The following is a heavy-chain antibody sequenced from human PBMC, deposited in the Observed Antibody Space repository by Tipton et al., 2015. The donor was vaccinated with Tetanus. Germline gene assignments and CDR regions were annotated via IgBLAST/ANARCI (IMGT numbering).Heavy chain of an antibody. CDR3: ARVSRRNFYFDY. D-gene: IGHD2/OR15-2a*01. Sequence: TLSLTCTVSGGSINSGDYYWSWIRQSPGKGLEWIGYIYYRGNTHYNPSLKSRIAISIDLSKNQFSLNLNSVTVADSAVYFCARVSRRNFYFDYWGPGAQVTFSS. V-gene: IGHV4-30-4*01. J-gene: IGHJ4*02. CDR2: IYYRGNT. CDR1: GGSINSGDYY.